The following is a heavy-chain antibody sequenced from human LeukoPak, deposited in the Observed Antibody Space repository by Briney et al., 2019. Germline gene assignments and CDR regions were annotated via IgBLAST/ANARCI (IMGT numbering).Heavy chain of an antibody. V-gene: IGHV1-69*13. CDR1: GGSFSDYP. CDR2: IIPKYSAS. J-gene: IGHJ3*01. Sequence: SVNVSCKASGGSFSDYPINWVRQAPRQGVEWLGGIIPKYSASNYAQAFQGRVTNTADESTIAVYMDMSGLRPDDTAVYYCVRPDRIFGVPAAFDAWGKGTLVAVSS. D-gene: IGHD3-3*02. CDR3: VRPDRIFGVPAAFDA.